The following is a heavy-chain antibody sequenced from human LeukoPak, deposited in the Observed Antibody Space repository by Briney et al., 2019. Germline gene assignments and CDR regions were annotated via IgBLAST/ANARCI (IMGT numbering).Heavy chain of an antibody. J-gene: IGHJ4*02. Sequence: ASVKVSCKASGYTFTSYDINWVRQATGQGLEWMGWMNPNSGNTGYAQKFQGRVTMTRNTSISTAYMELSSLRSEGTAVYYCSRGQNLWFGELLALMWGQGTLVTVSS. CDR3: SRGQNLWFGELLALM. V-gene: IGHV1-8*01. D-gene: IGHD3-10*01. CDR1: GYTFTSYD. CDR2: MNPNSGNT.